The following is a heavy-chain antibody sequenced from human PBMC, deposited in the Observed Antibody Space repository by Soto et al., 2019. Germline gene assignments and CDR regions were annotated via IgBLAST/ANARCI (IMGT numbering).Heavy chain of an antibody. CDR1: EFTFSSYA. V-gene: IGHV3-23*01. D-gene: IGHD2-21*02. CDR3: SSEAYCGGDCYSHDYYYYYGMDV. CDR2: ISGSGGST. J-gene: IGHJ6*02. Sequence: GGSLRLSCEASEFTFSSYAMSWVRQAPGKGLEWVSAISGSGGSTYYADSVKGRFTISRDNSKNTLYLQMNSLRAEDTAVYYCSSEAYCGGDCYSHDYYYYYGMDVWGQGTTVTVSS.